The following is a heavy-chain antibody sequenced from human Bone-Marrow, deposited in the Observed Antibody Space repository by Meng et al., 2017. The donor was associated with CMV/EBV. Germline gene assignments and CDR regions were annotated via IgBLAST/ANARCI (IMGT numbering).Heavy chain of an antibody. CDR1: GYTLTGLS. CDR3: ATAVVVPAAIDYFDD. J-gene: IGHJ4*01. Sequence: ASVKVSCKVSGYTLTGLSMHWVRQAPGKGLEWMGGFDPEDGETIYAQKFQGRVTMTEDTSTDTAYMELSSLRSEDTAVYYCATAVVVPAAIDYFDDWGQGTRVTVSS. CDR2: FDPEDGET. D-gene: IGHD2-2*01. V-gene: IGHV1-24*01.